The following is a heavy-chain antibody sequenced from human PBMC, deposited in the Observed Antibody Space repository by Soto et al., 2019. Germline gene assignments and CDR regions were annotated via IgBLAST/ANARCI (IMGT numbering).Heavy chain of an antibody. V-gene: IGHV1-69*13. D-gene: IGHD2-21*02. Sequence: SVKVSCKASGGTFSSYAISWVRQAPGQELEWMGGIIPIFGTANYAQKFQGRVTITADESTSTAYMELSSLRSEDTAVYYCVVTATPDDAFDIWGQGTMVTVSS. J-gene: IGHJ3*02. CDR1: GGTFSSYA. CDR3: VVTATPDDAFDI. CDR2: IIPIFGTA.